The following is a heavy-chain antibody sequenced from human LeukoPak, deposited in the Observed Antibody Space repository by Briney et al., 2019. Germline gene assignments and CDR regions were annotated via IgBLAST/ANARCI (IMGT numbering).Heavy chain of an antibody. CDR3: ARLAIGRYDSSGRLFDP. CDR1: GGSISIYY. Sequence: PSETLSLTCTVSGGSISIYYWSWIRHPPRKGLEWIGYIYYSGSTNYNPSLKSRVTISVDTSKNQFSLKLSSVTAADTAVYYCARLAIGRYDSSGRLFDPWGQGTLVTVSS. V-gene: IGHV4-59*01. J-gene: IGHJ5*02. D-gene: IGHD3-22*01. CDR2: IYYSGST.